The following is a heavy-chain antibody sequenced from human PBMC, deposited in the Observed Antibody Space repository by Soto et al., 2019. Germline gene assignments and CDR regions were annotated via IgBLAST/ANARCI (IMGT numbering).Heavy chain of an antibody. J-gene: IGHJ4*02. CDR1: GFTFSSYA. CDR2: ISANGGRT. Sequence: EVQLLESGGGLVQPGGSLRLSCGASGFTFSSYAMSWVRQAPGKAPEWVSGISANGGRTDYADSARGRFTMARDHSKNPVYWQRKSLRAADTAVYYCSQDARISGIDYWGQATIVTVSP. D-gene: IGHD1-20*01. CDR3: SQDARISGIDY. V-gene: IGHV3-23*01.